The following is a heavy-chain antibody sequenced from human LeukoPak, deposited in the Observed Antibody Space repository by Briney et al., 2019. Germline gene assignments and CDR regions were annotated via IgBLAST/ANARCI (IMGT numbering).Heavy chain of an antibody. Sequence: PSETLSLTCTVSGGPLSSCGYYWSWIRQHPGKGLEWIGYIYYSGSTYYNPSLKSRVTISVDTSKNQFSLKLSSVTAADTAVYYCASGLAVAAHYFDYWGQGTLVTVSS. CDR3: ASGLAVAAHYFDY. V-gene: IGHV4-31*03. CDR1: GGPLSSCGYY. J-gene: IGHJ4*02. D-gene: IGHD6-19*01. CDR2: IYYSGST.